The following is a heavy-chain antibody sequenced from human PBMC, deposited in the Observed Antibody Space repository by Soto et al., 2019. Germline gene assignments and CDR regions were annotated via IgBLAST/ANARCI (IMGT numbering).Heavy chain of an antibody. CDR2: VSSDGRDK. V-gene: IGHV3-7*01. J-gene: IGHJ4*02. Sequence: EVQLEESGGGLVQPGGSLRLSCAASGFSFSSYWMSWVRQAPGKGPEWVAIVSSDGRDKTYADSVKGRFTISRDNAENSLFLQMNSLRADDTAVYYCARDDRYSGPFEYWGQGALVTVSS. CDR3: ARDDRYSGPFEY. D-gene: IGHD3-16*02. CDR1: GFSFSSYW.